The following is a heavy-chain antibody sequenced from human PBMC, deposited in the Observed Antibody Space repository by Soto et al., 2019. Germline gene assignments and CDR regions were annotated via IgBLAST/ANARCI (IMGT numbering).Heavy chain of an antibody. J-gene: IGHJ4*02. CDR2: INDDGIST. CDR1: GFTFSMYW. V-gene: IGHV3-74*01. CDR3: TRGPRSTSTGTGAF. Sequence: PGGSLRLSCAASGFTFSMYWMHWVRQVPGKGPEWVSRINDDGISTNYADSVKGRFTISRDNANNTLYLQINALGVEDTAVYYCTRGPRSTSTGTGAFWGQGTLVTVSS. D-gene: IGHD1-1*01.